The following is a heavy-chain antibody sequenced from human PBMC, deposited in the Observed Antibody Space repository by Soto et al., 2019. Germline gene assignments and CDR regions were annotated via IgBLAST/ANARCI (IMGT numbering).Heavy chain of an antibody. CDR1: GGSFSGYY. V-gene: IGHV4-34*01. J-gene: IGHJ4*02. CDR3: ARGREQWLDRDFDY. Sequence: SETLSLTCAVYGGSFSGYYWSWIRQPPGKGLEWIGEINHSGSTNYNPSLKSRVTISVDTSKNQFSLKLSSVTAADTAVYYCARGREQWLDRDFDYWGQGTLVTVSS. CDR2: INHSGST. D-gene: IGHD6-19*01.